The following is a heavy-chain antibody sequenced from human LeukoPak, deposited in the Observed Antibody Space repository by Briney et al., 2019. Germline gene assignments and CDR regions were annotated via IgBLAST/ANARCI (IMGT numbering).Heavy chain of an antibody. CDR1: GGSFSGYY. J-gene: IGHJ4*02. V-gene: IGHV4-34*01. Sequence: PSETLSLTCAVYGGSFSGYYWSWIRQPLGKGLEWIGEINHSGSTNYNPSLKSRVTISVDTSKNQFSLKLSSVTAADTAVYYCARSGSGYLRYYFDYWGQGTLVTVSS. D-gene: IGHD5-12*01. CDR2: INHSGST. CDR3: ARSGSGYLRYYFDY.